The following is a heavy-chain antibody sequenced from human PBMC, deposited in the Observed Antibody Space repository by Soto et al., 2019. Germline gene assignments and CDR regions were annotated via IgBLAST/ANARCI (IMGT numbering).Heavy chain of an antibody. Sequence: QVQLQESGPRLVEASQTLSLTCTVSNASITSSGYYWSWVRQPPGKRLEWIGYIYHSRSTFYSPSLQSRLTMSVDTSKNQFSLTLRSVTAADTAVYHCARMSGTYYVPDYWGQGTLVTVSS. CDR1: NASITSSGYY. J-gene: IGHJ4*02. D-gene: IGHD1-26*01. CDR3: ARMSGTYYVPDY. V-gene: IGHV4-31*03. CDR2: IYHSRST.